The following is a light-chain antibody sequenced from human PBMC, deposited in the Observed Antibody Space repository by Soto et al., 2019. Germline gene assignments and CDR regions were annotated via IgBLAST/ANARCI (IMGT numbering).Light chain of an antibody. Sequence: EIVLTQSPGTLSLSPGERATLSCRASQSISSSYLAWYQQKPGQAPRLLIYGASSRATGIPDRFSGSGSGTDFTLTISRLEPEDFAVYYGQQYGGSPPYTFGEGTKLEIK. J-gene: IGKJ2*01. V-gene: IGKV3-20*01. CDR3: QQYGGSPPYT. CDR1: QSISSSY. CDR2: GAS.